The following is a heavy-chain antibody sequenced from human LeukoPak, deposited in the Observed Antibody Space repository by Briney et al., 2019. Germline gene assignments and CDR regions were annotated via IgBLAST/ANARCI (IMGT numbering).Heavy chain of an antibody. CDR1: GFTFSSYS. D-gene: IGHD3-9*01. CDR3: ARVNGQRLTGYRGFDP. V-gene: IGHV3-21*01. CDR2: ISSSSSYI. Sequence: PGGSLRLSCAASGFTFSSYSMNWVRQAPGKGLEWVSSISSSSSYIYYADSVKGRFTISRDKAKNSLYLQMNSLRAEDTAVYYCARVNGQRLTGYRGFDPLGQGTLVTVSS. J-gene: IGHJ5*02.